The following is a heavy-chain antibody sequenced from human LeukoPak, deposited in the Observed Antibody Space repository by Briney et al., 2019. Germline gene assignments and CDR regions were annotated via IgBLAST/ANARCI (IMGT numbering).Heavy chain of an antibody. Sequence: ASVTVSCTAPGYTFTSYYMHWVRQAPGQGLEWMGIINPSGGSTSYAQKFQGRVTMTRDTSTSTVYMELSSLRSEDTAVYYCATYYALDYWGQGTLVTVSS. V-gene: IGHV1-46*01. D-gene: IGHD3-10*01. CDR1: GYTFTSYY. CDR2: INPSGGST. CDR3: ATYYALDY. J-gene: IGHJ4*02.